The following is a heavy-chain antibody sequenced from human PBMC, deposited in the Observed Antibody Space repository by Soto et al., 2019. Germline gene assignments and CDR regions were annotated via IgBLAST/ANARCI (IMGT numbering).Heavy chain of an antibody. V-gene: IGHV3-9*01. CDR2: ISWNSGSI. CDR3: AKDITAAGPSFYYGMDV. D-gene: IGHD6-13*01. CDR1: GFTFDDYA. Sequence: PGGSLRLSCAASGFTFDDYAMHWVRQAPGKCLEWVSGISWNSGSIGYADSVKGRFTISRDNAKNSLYLQMNSLRAEDTALYYCAKDITAAGPSFYYGMDVWGQGTTVTVSS. J-gene: IGHJ6*02.